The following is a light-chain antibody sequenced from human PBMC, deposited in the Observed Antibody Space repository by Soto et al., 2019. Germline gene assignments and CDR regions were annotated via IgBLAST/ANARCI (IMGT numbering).Light chain of an antibody. CDR1: QSVSSY. J-gene: IGKJ2*01. V-gene: IGKV3-15*01. Sequence: EIVMTQSPATLSVSPGERATLSCRASQSVSSYLAWDQQKPGLPPRLLIYDASTRATGIPDRFSGSGSGTDVTLTISSLQSADFAVYYCQQYSNWPPLYTFGRGTKLEIK. CDR3: QQYSNWPPLYT. CDR2: DAS.